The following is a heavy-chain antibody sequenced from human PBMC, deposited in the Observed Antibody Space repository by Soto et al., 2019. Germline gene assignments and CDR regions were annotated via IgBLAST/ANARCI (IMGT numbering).Heavy chain of an antibody. CDR2: INPNSGGT. J-gene: IGHJ4*02. D-gene: IGHD4-17*01. V-gene: IGHV1-2*02. CDR3: ARGPLHDYGDFYFDY. Sequence: ASVKVSCKASGYTFTGYYMHWVRQAAGQGLEWMGWINPNSGGTNYAQKFQGRVTMTRDTSISTAYMELSRLRSDDTAVYYCARGPLHDYGDFYFDYWGQGTLVTVSS. CDR1: GYTFTGYY.